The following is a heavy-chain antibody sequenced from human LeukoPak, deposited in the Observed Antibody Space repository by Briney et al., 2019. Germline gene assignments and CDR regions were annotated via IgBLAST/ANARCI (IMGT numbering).Heavy chain of an antibody. CDR1: GYTFTGYY. D-gene: IGHD4-11*01. J-gene: IGHJ4*02. Sequence: ASLKVSCKASGYTFTGYYMHWVRQAPGQGLEWMGRINPNSGGTNYAQKFQGSVTITRATSISTAYMELSRLRSDDTAVYYCAIAPSGYSNYVGDWWGQGTLVTVSS. CDR3: AIAPSGYSNYVGDW. CDR2: INPNSGGT. V-gene: IGHV1-2*06.